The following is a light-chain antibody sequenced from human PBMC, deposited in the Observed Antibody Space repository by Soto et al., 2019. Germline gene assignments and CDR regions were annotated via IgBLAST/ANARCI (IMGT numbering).Light chain of an antibody. CDR3: SSYSSTTTREV. CDR2: EVS. Sequence: QSVLTQPASVSGSPGQSITISCTGAISDVGGYNFVSWYQHHPGSPPKLIIYEVSHRPSGVSNRFSGSKSANKASLTISGLQVEDEADYFCSSYSSTTTREVFGTGTKVTVL. J-gene: IGLJ1*01. CDR1: ISDVGGYNF. V-gene: IGLV2-14*01.